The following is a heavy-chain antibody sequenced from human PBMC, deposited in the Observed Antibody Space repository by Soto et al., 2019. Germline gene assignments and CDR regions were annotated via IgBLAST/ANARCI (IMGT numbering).Heavy chain of an antibody. CDR2: IYWDDDK. V-gene: IGHV2-5*02. D-gene: IGHD3-16*01. Sequence: QITLKESGPTLVKPTQTLTLTCTFSGFSLSTSGVGVGWIRQPPGKALEWLALIYWDDDKRYSPSLKSTPTFTTETSKNQVVRTMTTMDPVDTATYYCAHRRRGSYFDYWGQGTLVTVSS. J-gene: IGHJ4*02. CDR3: AHRRRGSYFDY. CDR1: GFSLSTSGVG.